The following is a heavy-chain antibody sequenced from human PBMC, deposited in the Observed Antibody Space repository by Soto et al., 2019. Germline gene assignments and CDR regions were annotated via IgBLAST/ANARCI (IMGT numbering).Heavy chain of an antibody. Sequence: LRLSCSASGFTLSGRSMHWVRQAPGKGLEYVSGVSPDGNNEYYTDSVKGRFTISRDNSKNTLHLHMRSLRPEDTAVFYCARGFYGLDVWGQGTTVTVSS. CDR1: GFTLSGRS. J-gene: IGHJ6*02. CDR3: ARGFYGLDV. CDR2: VSPDGNNE. V-gene: IGHV3-64D*08.